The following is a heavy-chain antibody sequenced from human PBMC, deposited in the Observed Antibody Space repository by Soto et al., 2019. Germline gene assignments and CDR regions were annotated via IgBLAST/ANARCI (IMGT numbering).Heavy chain of an antibody. CDR1: GYTFTSYA. J-gene: IGHJ6*02. V-gene: IGHV1-3*01. Sequence: ASVKVSCKASGYTFTSYAMHWVRQAPGQRLEWMGWINAGNGNTKYSQKFQGRVTITRDTSASTAYMELSSLRSEDTAVYYCARDLPSSIIYYYGMDVWGQGTRSPSP. D-gene: IGHD3-16*01. CDR3: ARDLPSSIIYYYGMDV. CDR2: INAGNGNT.